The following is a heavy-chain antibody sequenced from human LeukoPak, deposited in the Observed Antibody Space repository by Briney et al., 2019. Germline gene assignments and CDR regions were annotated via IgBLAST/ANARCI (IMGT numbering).Heavy chain of an antibody. CDR3: ARMASGVVVAATGEAFDI. Sequence: SQTLSLTCTVSGGSISSGGYYWSWIRQPPGKGLEWIGYIYHSGSTYYNPSLKSRVTISVDRSKNQFSLKLSSVTAADTAVYYCARMASGVVVAATGEAFDIWGQGTMVTVSS. J-gene: IGHJ3*02. CDR2: IYHSGST. D-gene: IGHD2-15*01. V-gene: IGHV4-30-2*01. CDR1: GGSISSGGYY.